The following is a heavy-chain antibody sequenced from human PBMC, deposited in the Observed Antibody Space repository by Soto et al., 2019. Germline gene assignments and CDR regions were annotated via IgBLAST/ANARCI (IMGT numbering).Heavy chain of an antibody. Sequence: GGSLRLSCAASGFPFTGAWMNWVRQGPGKGLEWVGRVKSKVDGETIDYAAPVKGRFTISRDDSRNTVYLQMNSLSTEDTAVYYCAKDSSEADIVVVPAAEGLDPWGQGTLVTVSS. CDR2: VKSKVDGETI. J-gene: IGHJ5*02. V-gene: IGHV3-15*07. CDR1: GFPFTGAW. D-gene: IGHD2-2*01. CDR3: AKDSSEADIVVVPAAEGLDP.